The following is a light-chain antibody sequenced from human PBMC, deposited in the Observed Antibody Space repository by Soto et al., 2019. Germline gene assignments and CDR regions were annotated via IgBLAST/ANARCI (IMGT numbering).Light chain of an antibody. CDR2: GAS. V-gene: IGKV3-20*01. J-gene: IGKJ4*01. Sequence: EIVLTQSPGTLSLSPGERATLSCRASQSVSSSYLAWYQQKPGQATRLLIYGASSRATGIPDRFSRSGSGTAFTLPISRLEPGDFAVYYCQQYGSSPPITLGGGTKVEIK. CDR3: QQYGSSPPIT. CDR1: QSVSSSY.